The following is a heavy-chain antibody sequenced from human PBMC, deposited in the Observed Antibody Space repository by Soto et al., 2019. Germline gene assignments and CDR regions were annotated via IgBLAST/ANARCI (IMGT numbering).Heavy chain of an antibody. J-gene: IGHJ5*02. D-gene: IGHD3-10*01. CDR3: AMRGYYYGSGSSPTPQNWFDP. CDR1: GGSISSGGYY. Sequence: SETLSLTCTVSGGSISSGGYYWSWIRQHPGKGLERIGYIFYSGSTYYNPSLKSRVTISVDTSKNQFSLKLSSVTAADTAVYYCAMRGYYYGSGSSPTPQNWFDPWGQGTLVTVSS. CDR2: IFYSGST. V-gene: IGHV4-31*03.